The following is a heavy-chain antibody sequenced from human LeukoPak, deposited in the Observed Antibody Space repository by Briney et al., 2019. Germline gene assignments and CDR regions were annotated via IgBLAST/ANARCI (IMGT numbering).Heavy chain of an antibody. CDR1: GFTFSCYA. J-gene: IGHJ4*02. CDR2: ISASAGTT. V-gene: IGHV3-23*01. CDR3: AKDPASYEYYFDY. Sequence: GGSLRLSCAASGFTFSCYAMSWVRQAPGKGLEWVSSISASAGTTYYADSVKGRFTISRDNSKNTLDLQMNSLRAEDTAVYYCAKDPASYEYYFDYWGQGTLVTVSS. D-gene: IGHD5-12*01.